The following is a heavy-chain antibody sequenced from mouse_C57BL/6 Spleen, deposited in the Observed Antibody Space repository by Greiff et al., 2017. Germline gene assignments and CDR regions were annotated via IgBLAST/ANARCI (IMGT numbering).Heavy chain of an antibody. J-gene: IGHJ1*03. CDR3: APDSSGHCYFDV. Sequence: QVQLQQPGAELVKPGASVKVSCKASGYNFNSYWMHWVKQRPGQGLEWIGRIHPSDSDTNYNQKFKGKATLTVDKSSSTAYMQLSSLTSEDSAVYYCAPDSSGHCYFDVWGTGTTVAVAS. V-gene: IGHV1-74*01. D-gene: IGHD3-2*02. CDR2: IHPSDSDT. CDR1: GYNFNSYW.